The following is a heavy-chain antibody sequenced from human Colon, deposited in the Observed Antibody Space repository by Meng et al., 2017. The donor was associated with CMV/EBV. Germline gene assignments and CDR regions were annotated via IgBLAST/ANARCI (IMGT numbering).Heavy chain of an antibody. CDR1: GFTFSNYW. J-gene: IGHJ3*02. CDR3: ARDPFIKAFDI. Sequence: GESLKISCAASGFTFSNYWMTWLRQAPGRGLELVAHIKEGGSEKYFVGSVKGRFTISRDNAKNSLYLQMNSLRAEDTAVYYCARDPFIKAFDIWGQGTMVTVSS. CDR2: IKEGGSEK. V-gene: IGHV3-7*01.